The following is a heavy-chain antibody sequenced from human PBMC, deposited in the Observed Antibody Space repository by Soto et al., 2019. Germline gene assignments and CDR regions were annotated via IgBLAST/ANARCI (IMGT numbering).Heavy chain of an antibody. V-gene: IGHV5-51*07. J-gene: IGHJ4*02. CDR1: GYSFTSYW. CDR3: ASQYYDFWSGYPQGFDY. CDR2: IYPGDSDT. Sequence: PGESLKISCKGSGYSFTSYWIGWVHQMPGKGLEWMGIIYPGDSDTRYSPSFQGQVTISADKSISTAYLQWSSLKASDTAMYYCASQYYDFWSGYPQGFDYWGQGTLVTVSS. D-gene: IGHD3-3*01.